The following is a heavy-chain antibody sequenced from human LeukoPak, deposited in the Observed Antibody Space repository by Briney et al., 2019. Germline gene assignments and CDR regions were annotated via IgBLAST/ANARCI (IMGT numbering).Heavy chain of an antibody. V-gene: IGHV5-51*01. D-gene: IGHD2-2*01. J-gene: IGHJ6*02. Sequence: GESLKTSCKGSGYSFTSYWIGWVRQMPGKGLEWMGIIYPGDSDTRYSPSFQGQVTISAEKSIRTAYLQWGSLKTSDTAMYCCTRLEVSSTRNMDVWGQGTTVTVSS. CDR2: IYPGDSDT. CDR3: TRLEVSSTRNMDV. CDR1: GYSFTSYW.